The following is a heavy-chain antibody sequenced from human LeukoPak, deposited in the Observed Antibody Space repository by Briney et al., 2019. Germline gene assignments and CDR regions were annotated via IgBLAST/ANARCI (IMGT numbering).Heavy chain of an antibody. D-gene: IGHD7-27*01. CDR1: GYTFTSYD. V-gene: IGHV1-8*01. CDR3: ARGEANWGSISHFDY. J-gene: IGHJ4*02. CDR2: MNPNSGNT. Sequence: ASGKVSCKASGYTFTSYDIDWVRQATGQGLEWMGWMNPNSGNTGYAQKFQGSVTMTRNTSISTAYMELSSLRSEDTAVYYCARGEANWGSISHFDYWGQGTLVTVSS.